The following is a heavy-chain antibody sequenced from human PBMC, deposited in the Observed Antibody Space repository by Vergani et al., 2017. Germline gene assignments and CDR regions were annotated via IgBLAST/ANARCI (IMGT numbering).Heavy chain of an antibody. Sequence: QLQLQESGPGLVKPSETLSLTCTVSGGSISSSSYYWGWIRQPPGKGLEWIGSIYYSGSTYYNPSLKSRVTISVDTSKNQFSLKLNSVTAADTAVYYCARHVMSVAGPHQYYFDYWGQGTLVTVSS. V-gene: IGHV4-39*01. D-gene: IGHD6-19*01. J-gene: IGHJ4*02. CDR3: ARHVMSVAGPHQYYFDY. CDR2: IYYSGST. CDR1: GGSISSSSYY.